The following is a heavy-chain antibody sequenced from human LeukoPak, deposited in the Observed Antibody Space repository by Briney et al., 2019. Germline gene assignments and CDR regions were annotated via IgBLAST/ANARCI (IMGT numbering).Heavy chain of an antibody. CDR3: ARDVVTVTKGFDI. CDR1: TDSFSSHY. J-gene: IGHJ3*02. V-gene: IGHV4-59*11. D-gene: IGHD4-17*01. CDR2: ISYIGST. Sequence: PSETLSLTCAVSTDSFSSHYWAWIRQPPGKGLEWIGYISYIGSTNYNPSLKSRVTISIDTSKNQFSLRLSSVIAADTAVYYCARDVVTVTKGFDIWGQGTMVSVSS.